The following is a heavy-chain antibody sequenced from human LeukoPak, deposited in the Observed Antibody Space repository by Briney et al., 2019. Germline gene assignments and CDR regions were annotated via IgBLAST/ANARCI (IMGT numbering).Heavy chain of an antibody. CDR3: ARGPASTAVVDY. J-gene: IGHJ4*02. Sequence: SETLSLTCTVSGGSISSGGYYWSWIRQHPGKGLEWIGYIYSSGSTYYSPSLKSRVTISVDTSKNQFSLKLSSVTAADTAVYYCARGPASTAVVDYWGQGTLVTVSS. CDR2: IYSSGST. D-gene: IGHD4-11*01. V-gene: IGHV4-31*03. CDR1: GGSISSGGYY.